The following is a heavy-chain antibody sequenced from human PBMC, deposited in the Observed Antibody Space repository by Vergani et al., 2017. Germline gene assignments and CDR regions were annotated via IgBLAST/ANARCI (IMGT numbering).Heavy chain of an antibody. CDR2: IYYSGST. V-gene: IGHV4-59*08. J-gene: IGHJ5*02. Sequence: QVQLQESGPGLVKPSETLSLTCTVSGGSISSYYWSWIRQPPGKGLAWIGYIYYSGSTYYNPSLKSRVTISVDTSKNQFSLKLSSVTAADTAVYYCARGANWFDPWGQGTLVTVSS. CDR3: ARGANWFDP. CDR1: GGSISSYY.